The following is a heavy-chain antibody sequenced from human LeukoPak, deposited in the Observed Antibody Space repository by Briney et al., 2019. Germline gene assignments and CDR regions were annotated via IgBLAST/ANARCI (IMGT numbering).Heavy chain of an antibody. V-gene: IGHV4-61*02. CDR3: ARDYDYGDYFDY. J-gene: IGHJ4*02. CDR1: GGSISSGSYY. D-gene: IGHD4-17*01. CDR2: IY. Sequence: SQTLSLTCTVSGGSISSGSYYWSWIRQPAGKGLEWIGRIYRVTISVDTSKNQFSLKLSSVTAADTAVYYCARDYDYGDYFDYWGQGTLVTVPS.